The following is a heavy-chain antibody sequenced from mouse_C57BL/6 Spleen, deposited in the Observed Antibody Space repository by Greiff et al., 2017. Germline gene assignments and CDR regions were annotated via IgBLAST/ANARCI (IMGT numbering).Heavy chain of an antibody. V-gene: IGHV1-69*01. Sequence: QVQLQQPGAELVMPGASVKLSCKASGYTFTSYWMHWVKQRPGQGLEWIGEIDPSDSYTNYNQKFKGKSTLTVDKSSSTAYMQLSSLTSEDSAVYYCARHYGSSLPFADWGQGTLVTVSA. CDR2: IDPSDSYT. CDR1: GYTFTSYW. J-gene: IGHJ3*01. CDR3: ARHYGSSLPFAD. D-gene: IGHD1-1*01.